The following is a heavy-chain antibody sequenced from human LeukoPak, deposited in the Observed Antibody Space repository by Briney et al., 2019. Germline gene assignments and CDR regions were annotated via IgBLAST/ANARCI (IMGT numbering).Heavy chain of an antibody. D-gene: IGHD2-2*01. CDR1: GFTFTSYA. V-gene: IGHV3-23*01. CDR2: IRGSGGPT. J-gene: IGHJ4*02. Sequence: GGSLRLSCAASGFTFTSYAMSWVRQAPGKGLECVSVIRGSGGPTYYADSVKGRFTISRDNSKNTLHLQMNSLRAEDTAVYYCAKLSRDCSTTSCYVDYWGQGTLVTVSS. CDR3: AKLSRDCSTTSCYVDY.